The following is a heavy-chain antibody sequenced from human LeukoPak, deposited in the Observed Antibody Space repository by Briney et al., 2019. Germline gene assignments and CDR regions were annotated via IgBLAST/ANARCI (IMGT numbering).Heavy chain of an antibody. D-gene: IGHD6-13*01. Sequence: PSETLSLTCAVYGGSFSGYYWSWIRQPPGKGLEWIGEINHSGSTNYNPYPKSRVTISVDTSKNQFSVKLSSVTAADTAVYYCASHSSWYGDYWGQGTLVTVSS. V-gene: IGHV4-34*01. CDR3: ASHSSWYGDY. CDR1: GGSFSGYY. CDR2: INHSGST. J-gene: IGHJ4*02.